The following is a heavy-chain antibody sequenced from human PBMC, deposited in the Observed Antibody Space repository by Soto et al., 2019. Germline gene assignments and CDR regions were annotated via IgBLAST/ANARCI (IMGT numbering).Heavy chain of an antibody. V-gene: IGHV1-18*01. CDR1: GYSFTKYG. CDR2: ISAFSGRT. CDR3: ARTRDFWSGNDAFDI. J-gene: IGHJ3*02. Sequence: GASVKVSCKASGYSFTKYGVNWVRQAPGQGLEWVGWISAFSGRTDYAHNFRGRVAMTTDPSTSTVYMELTTLRSADTAVYFCARTRDFWSGNDAFDIWGQGTTVTVS. D-gene: IGHD3-3*01.